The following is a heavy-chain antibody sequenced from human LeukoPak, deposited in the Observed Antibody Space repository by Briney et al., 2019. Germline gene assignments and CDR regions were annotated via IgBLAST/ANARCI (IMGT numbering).Heavy chain of an antibody. D-gene: IGHD5-18*01. J-gene: IGHJ4*02. Sequence: SVKVSCKASGGTFSSYAISWVRQAPGQGLEWMGGIIPIFGTANYAQKFQGRVTITADESTSTAYMELSSLRSEDTAVYYCARGVDTAIGGDKMRPFDYWGQGTPVTVSS. CDR2: IIPIFGTA. CDR1: GGTFSSYA. CDR3: ARGVDTAIGGDKMRPFDY. V-gene: IGHV1-69*13.